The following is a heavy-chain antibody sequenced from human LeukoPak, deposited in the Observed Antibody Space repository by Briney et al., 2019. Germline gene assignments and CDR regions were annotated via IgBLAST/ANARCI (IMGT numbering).Heavy chain of an antibody. CDR2: ISSSSSTI. J-gene: IGHJ4*02. D-gene: IGHD2-15*01. CDR1: GFTFSTYS. CDR3: ARDRCSGGSCHSFDS. V-gene: IGHV3-48*02. Sequence: RGSLRLSCAASGFTFSTYSMNWVRQAPGKGLEWVSYISSSSSTIYSADSVKGRFTISRDNAKNSLYLQMNSLRDEDAAVYYCARDRCSGGSCHSFDSWGQGTLVTVYS.